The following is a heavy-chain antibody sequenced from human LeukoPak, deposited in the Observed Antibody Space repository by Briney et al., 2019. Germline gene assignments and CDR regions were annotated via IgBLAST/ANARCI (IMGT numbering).Heavy chain of an antibody. CDR1: GFTFSSYW. J-gene: IGHJ5*02. D-gene: IGHD3-10*01. Sequence: GGSLRLSCAASGFTFSSYWMHWVRQAPGKGLVWVSRINSDGSSTSYADSVKGRFTISRDNSKNTLYLQMNSLRAEDTAVYYCTRDLDGSGIVNWFDPWGQGTLVTVSS. CDR2: INSDGSST. CDR3: TRDLDGSGIVNWFDP. V-gene: IGHV3-74*01.